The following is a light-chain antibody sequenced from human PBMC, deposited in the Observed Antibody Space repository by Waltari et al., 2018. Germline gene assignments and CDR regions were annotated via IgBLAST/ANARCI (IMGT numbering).Light chain of an antibody. J-gene: IGKJ2*01. CDR2: KTS. CDR3: QQFGGSPMYT. Sequence: EVVFTQSPGTLSFSPGARATLPCRASQRVDSTYLAWYQQKPGQAPTLLIYKTSTRATGIPDRFSGSGSGKDFSLNINILEPGDSAVYYCQQFGGSPMYTFGLGTKLEIK. CDR1: QRVDSTY. V-gene: IGKV3-20*01.